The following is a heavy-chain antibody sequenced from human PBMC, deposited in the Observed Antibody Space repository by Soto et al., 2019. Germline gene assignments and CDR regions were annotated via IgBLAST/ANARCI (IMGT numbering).Heavy chain of an antibody. J-gene: IGHJ4*02. CDR3: ARDLGYYDSSGYFDY. CDR2: ISSSDTII. D-gene: IGHD3-22*01. Sequence: PGGSLRLSCAASGFTFSDYYMSWIRQAPGKGLEWVSYISSSDTIISYADSVKGRFTISRDNAKDSLYLQMNSLRVEDTAVYYCARDLGYYDSSGYFDYWGQGTLVTVSS. CDR1: GFTFSDYY. V-gene: IGHV3-11*01.